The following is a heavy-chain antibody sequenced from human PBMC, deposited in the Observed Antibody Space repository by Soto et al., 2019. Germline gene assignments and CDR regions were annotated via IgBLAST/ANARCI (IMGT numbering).Heavy chain of an antibody. V-gene: IGHV1-2*02. D-gene: IGHD2-15*01. Sequence: ASVKVSCKASGYTFTGYYMHWVRQAPGQGLEWMGWINPNSGGTNYAQKFQGRVTMTRDTSISTAYMGLSRLRSDDTAVYYRARGMGYCSGGSCYYYGMDVWGQGTTVTVSS. CDR3: ARGMGYCSGGSCYYYGMDV. CDR1: GYTFTGYY. J-gene: IGHJ6*02. CDR2: INPNSGGT.